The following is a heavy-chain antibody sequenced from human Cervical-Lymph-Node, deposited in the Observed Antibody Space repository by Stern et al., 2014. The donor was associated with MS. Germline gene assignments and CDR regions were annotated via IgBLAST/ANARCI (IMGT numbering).Heavy chain of an antibody. CDR3: ARARVGDYARSPHLDS. V-gene: IGHV3-21*01. CDR2: VSNTSAHT. Sequence: EVQLVQSGGGLVKPGGSLRLSCDASGFTFSHYSINWVRQAPGKGLEWISSVSNTSAHTYDADSVEGRFTISRDSAKDSVSLHMVSLRAEDTAVYYCARARVGDYARSPHLDSWGQGTLVTVSS. D-gene: IGHD4-17*01. CDR1: GFTFSHYS. J-gene: IGHJ4*02.